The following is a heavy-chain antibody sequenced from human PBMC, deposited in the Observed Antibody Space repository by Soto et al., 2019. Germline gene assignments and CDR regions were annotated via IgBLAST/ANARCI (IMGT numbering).Heavy chain of an antibody. CDR1: GGSISSYY. J-gene: IGHJ6*03. V-gene: IGHV4-59*01. CDR2: IYYSGST. D-gene: IGHD3-10*01. CDR3: ARVPGYYGSGSYYYYYYMDV. Sequence: SDTLSLTCTVSGGSISSYYWSWIRQPPGKGLEWIGYIYYSGSTNYNPSLKSRVTISVDTSKDQFSLKLSSVTAADTAVYYCARVPGYYGSGSYYYYYYMDVWGKGTTVTVSS.